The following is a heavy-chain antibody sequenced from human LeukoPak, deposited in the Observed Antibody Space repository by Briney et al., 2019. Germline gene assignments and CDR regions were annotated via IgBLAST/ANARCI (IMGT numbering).Heavy chain of an antibody. Sequence: SETLSLTCTVSGGSISSYYWSWIRQPPGKGLEWIGYIYYSGSTNYNPSLKSRVTISVDTSKNQFSLKLSSVTAADTAVYYCARSPSTETPWDRYYGMDVWGQGTTVTVSS. D-gene: IGHD4-23*01. CDR3: ARSPSTETPWDRYYGMDV. V-gene: IGHV4-59*01. CDR2: IYYSGST. CDR1: GGSISSYY. J-gene: IGHJ6*02.